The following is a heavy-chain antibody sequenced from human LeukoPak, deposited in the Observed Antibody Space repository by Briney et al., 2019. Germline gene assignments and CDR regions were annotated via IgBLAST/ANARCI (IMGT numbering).Heavy chain of an antibody. V-gene: IGHV4-39*01. J-gene: IGHJ4*02. CDR2: IYYSGST. CDR3: ARHPVATIEVYFDY. CDR1: GGSISSSSYY. Sequence: SETLSLTCTVSGGSISSSSYYWGWIRQPPGKGLEWIGSIYYSGSTHYNPSLKSRVTISVDTSKNQFSLKLSSVTAADTAVYYCARHPVATIEVYFDYWGQGTLVAVSS. D-gene: IGHD5-12*01.